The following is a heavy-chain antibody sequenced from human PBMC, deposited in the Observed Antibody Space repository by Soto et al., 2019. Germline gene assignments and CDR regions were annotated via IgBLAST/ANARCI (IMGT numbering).Heavy chain of an antibody. CDR1: GFNFDNYG. V-gene: IGHV3-30*18. J-gene: IGHJ4*02. CDR2: ITYDGSNK. Sequence: GGSLRLSCQASGFNFDNYGMHWVGQAPGKGLEWVAVITYDGSNKYYADSVKGRFTISRDNSKNTLSLHLNTLKPEDTAVYHCAKDRVGGTFYTPLGFWGQGTLVTVSS. CDR3: AKDRVGGTFYTPLGF. D-gene: IGHD1-7*01.